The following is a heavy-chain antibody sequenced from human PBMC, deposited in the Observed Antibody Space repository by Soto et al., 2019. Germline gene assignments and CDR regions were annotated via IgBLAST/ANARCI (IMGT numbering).Heavy chain of an antibody. CDR2: IYPGDSDT. V-gene: IGHV5-51*01. CDR3: ARDGNYYGMDV. Sequence: GESLKISWKGSGYSFTTYWIAWVRQMPGKGLEWMGIIYPGDSDTRYSPSFQGQVSISADKSIRTAYLQWSSLKASDTAMYYCARDGNYYGMDVWGQGTTVTVSS. J-gene: IGHJ6*02. CDR1: GYSFTTYW.